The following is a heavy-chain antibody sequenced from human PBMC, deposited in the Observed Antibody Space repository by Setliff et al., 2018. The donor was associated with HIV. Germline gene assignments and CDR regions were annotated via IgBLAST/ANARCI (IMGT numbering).Heavy chain of an antibody. Sequence: SVKVSCKASGGSFSSYAISWVRQAPGQGLEWMGGIIPIFGTAKYAQKFQGRVTMTADTSTDTAYMALSSLTSEDTAVYYCATDPGRRITFGGVIVNPDYWGQGTLVTVSS. J-gene: IGHJ4*02. D-gene: IGHD3-16*02. CDR2: IIPIFGTA. CDR3: ATDPGRRITFGGVIVNPDY. CDR1: GGSFSSYA. V-gene: IGHV1-69*06.